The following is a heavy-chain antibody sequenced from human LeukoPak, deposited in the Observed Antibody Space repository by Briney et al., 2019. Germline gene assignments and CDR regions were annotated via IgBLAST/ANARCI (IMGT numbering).Heavy chain of an antibody. CDR1: GYTFTSYG. J-gene: IGHJ4*02. V-gene: IGHV1-18*01. D-gene: IGHD3-22*01. Sequence: ASVKVSCKASGYTFTSYGISWVRQAPGQGLEWMGWISAYNGNTNYAQKLQGRVTMNTDTSPSTAYMELRSLRSDDTAVYYCALGYYDSSGYYFDYWGQGTLVTVSS. CDR2: ISAYNGNT. CDR3: ALGYYDSSGYYFDY.